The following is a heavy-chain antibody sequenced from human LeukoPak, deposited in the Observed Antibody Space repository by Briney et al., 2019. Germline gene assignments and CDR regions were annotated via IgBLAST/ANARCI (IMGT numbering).Heavy chain of an antibody. D-gene: IGHD1-14*01. CDR3: ARDQNPGSNFDY. CDR1: GGTFSSYA. Sequence: SVKVSCKASGGTFSSYAISWVRQAPGQGLEWMGRIIPILGIANYAQKFQGRVTITADKSTSTAYMELSSLRSEDTAVYYCARDQNPGSNFDYWGQGTLVTVSS. J-gene: IGHJ4*02. V-gene: IGHV1-69*04. CDR2: IIPILGIA.